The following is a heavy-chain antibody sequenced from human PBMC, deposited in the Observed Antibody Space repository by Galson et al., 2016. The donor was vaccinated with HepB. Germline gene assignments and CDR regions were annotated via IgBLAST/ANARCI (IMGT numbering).Heavy chain of an antibody. CDR2: ISYDETNK. V-gene: IGHV3-30*18. J-gene: IGHJ4*02. CDR3: AKSIFRSSLYFED. CDR1: GFSFRDFG. D-gene: IGHD3-3*01. Sequence: SLRLSCAASGFSFRDFGMHWVRRAPGKGLEWLAFISYDETNKYYADSVKGRFTGSRDNSKNTLYLQMDSLRVEDTAVYYCAKSIFRSSLYFEDWGQGTLVSVSS.